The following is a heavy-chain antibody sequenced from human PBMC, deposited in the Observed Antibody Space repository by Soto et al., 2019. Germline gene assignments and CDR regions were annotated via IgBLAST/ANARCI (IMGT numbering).Heavy chain of an antibody. CDR3: ARLKYPVGHFDY. J-gene: IGHJ4*02. D-gene: IGHD6-6*01. Sequence: WTWIRQPPGKGLEWILYVFHSGSPYYNPSLKSRVTISVDRSNNQFSLKLSSVTAAATAVYYCARLKYPVGHFDYWGQGTLVTVSS. V-gene: IGHV4-30-2*01. CDR2: VFHSGSP.